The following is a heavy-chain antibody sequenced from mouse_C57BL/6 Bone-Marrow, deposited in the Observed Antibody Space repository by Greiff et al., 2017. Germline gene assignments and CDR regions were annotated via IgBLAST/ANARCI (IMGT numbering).Heavy chain of an antibody. V-gene: IGHV14-3*01. CDR1: GFNIKNTY. Sequence: VQLKQSVAELVRPGASVKLSCTASGFNIKNTYMHWVKQRPEQGLEWIGRLDPANGNTKYAPKFQGKATITADTSSHTANLQPSSLTSEDTAIYYCSPPYYGEGFAYWGQGTLVTVSA. D-gene: IGHD1-2*01. J-gene: IGHJ3*01. CDR3: SPPYYGEGFAY. CDR2: LDPANGNT.